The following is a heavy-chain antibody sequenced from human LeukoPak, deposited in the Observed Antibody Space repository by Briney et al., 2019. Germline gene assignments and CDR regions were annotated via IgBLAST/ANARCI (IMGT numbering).Heavy chain of an antibody. D-gene: IGHD3-10*01. V-gene: IGHV1-3*01. J-gene: IGHJ6*02. CDR1: GYTFTSYG. CDR2: INAGNGNT. CDR3: ARVRSGSGSYYNVPYYHGMDV. Sequence: ASVKVSCKASGYTFTSYGISWVRQAPGQGLEWMGWINAGNGNTKYSQKFQGRVTITRDTSASTAYMELSSLRSEDTAVYYCARVRSGSGSYYNVPYYHGMDVWGQGTTVTVSS.